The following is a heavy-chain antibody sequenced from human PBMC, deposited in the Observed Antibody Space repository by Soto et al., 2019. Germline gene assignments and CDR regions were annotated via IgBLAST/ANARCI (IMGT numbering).Heavy chain of an antibody. J-gene: IGHJ6*02. CDR2: IKEDGSEK. CDR1: KFTFSSFW. CDR3: ARDWGTPGRGSAVGYSYHYGMDV. Sequence: EVQLVESGGGLVQPGGSLRLSCAASKFTFSSFWMNWVRQAPGKGLEWVANIKEDGSEKNYVDSVKGRFTISRDNAKNSLYLQMNSLRGEDTAVYYCARDWGTPGRGSAVGYSYHYGMDVWGQGTTVTVSS. V-gene: IGHV3-7*05. D-gene: IGHD1-1*01.